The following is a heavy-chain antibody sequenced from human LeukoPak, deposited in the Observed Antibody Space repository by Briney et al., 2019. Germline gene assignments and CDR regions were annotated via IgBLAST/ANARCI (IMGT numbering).Heavy chain of an antibody. CDR2: IYYSGST. V-gene: IGHV4-59*11. D-gene: IGHD3-3*01. Sequence: SETLSLTCTVSGGSISSHYWSWIRQPPGKGLEWIGYIYYSGSTNYNPSLKSRVTISVDTSKNQFSLKLSSVTAADTAVYYCARGPYYDFWSGPTRSGFFDYWGQGTLVTVSS. J-gene: IGHJ4*02. CDR3: ARGPYYDFWSGPTRSGFFDY. CDR1: GGSISSHY.